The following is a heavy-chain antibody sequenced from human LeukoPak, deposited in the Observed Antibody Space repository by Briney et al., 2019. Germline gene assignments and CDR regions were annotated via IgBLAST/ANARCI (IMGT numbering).Heavy chain of an antibody. CDR1: GGSISSYY. V-gene: IGHV4-59*01. CDR2: IYYSGST. D-gene: IGHD2-2*01. Sequence: PSETLSLTCTVSGGSISSYYWSWIRQPPGKGLEWIGYIYYSGSTNYNPSLESRVTISVDTSKNQFSLKLSSVTAADTAVYYCARWIRSSTSGLFDYWGQGTLVTVSS. J-gene: IGHJ4*02. CDR3: ARWIRSSTSGLFDY.